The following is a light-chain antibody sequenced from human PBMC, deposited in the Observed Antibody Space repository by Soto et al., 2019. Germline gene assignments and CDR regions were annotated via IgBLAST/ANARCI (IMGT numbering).Light chain of an antibody. V-gene: IGKV1-39*01. CDR3: QQTHAGPLT. CDR2: GAS. CDR1: QPISNY. Sequence: HSAFSLSSSVLKRRTVTCRASQPISNYLNWYQQKAGEAPKVLIFGASSLQSGVPSKFSGSGYGTDFTLIINNLHPDDFATYYCQQTHAGPLTFGQGTRLEIK. J-gene: IGKJ5*01.